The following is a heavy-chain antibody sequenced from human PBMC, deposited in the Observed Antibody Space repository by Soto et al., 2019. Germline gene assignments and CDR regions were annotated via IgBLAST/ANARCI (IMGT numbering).Heavy chain of an antibody. V-gene: IGHV3-33*01. CDR2: IWYDGSKK. Sequence: GGSLRLSCAASGFTFTSYGMHWVRQAPGKGLEWVALIWYDGSKKYYADSVKGRFTISKDSSKNTLYLQMNSLRAEDTAVYYCARDLIGSGYSKDYWGQGSLVTVSS. CDR1: GFTFTSYG. J-gene: IGHJ4*02. D-gene: IGHD3-22*01. CDR3: ARDLIGSGYSKDY.